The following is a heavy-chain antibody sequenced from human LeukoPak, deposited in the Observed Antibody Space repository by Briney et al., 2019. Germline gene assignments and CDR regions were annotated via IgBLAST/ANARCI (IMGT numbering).Heavy chain of an antibody. CDR1: GFTFSSYD. Sequence: GGSLRLSCAASGFTFSSYDMHWVRQATGKGLEWVSAIGTAGDTYYPGSVKGRFTISRENARNSLYLQMNSLRAGDTAVYYCARDAEGSSPDYYYMDVWGKGTTVTVSS. J-gene: IGHJ6*03. CDR2: IGTAGDT. V-gene: IGHV3-13*01. CDR3: ARDAEGSSPDYYYMDV. D-gene: IGHD1-26*01.